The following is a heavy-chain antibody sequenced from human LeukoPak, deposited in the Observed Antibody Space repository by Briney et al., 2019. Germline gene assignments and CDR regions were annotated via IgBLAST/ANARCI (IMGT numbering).Heavy chain of an antibody. J-gene: IGHJ3*02. CDR3: SREFPFCGADCFSGVFDI. CDR2: MNPNSGNT. CDR1: GYTFTSYD. D-gene: IGHD2-21*02. Sequence: ASVKVSCKASGYTFTSYDINWVRQATGQGLEWMGWMNPNSGNTGYAQKFQGRLTMTTDTSTTTAYMELRSLRSDDTAVYYCSREFPFCGADCFSGVFDIWGQGTMVTVS. V-gene: IGHV1-8*01.